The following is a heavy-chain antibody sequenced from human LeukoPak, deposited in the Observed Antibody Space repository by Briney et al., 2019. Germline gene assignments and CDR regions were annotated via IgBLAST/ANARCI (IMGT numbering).Heavy chain of an antibody. J-gene: IGHJ5*02. V-gene: IGHV1-2*02. CDR3: ARRRIAARAWFDP. CDR1: GYTFTRYY. D-gene: IGHD6-6*01. CDR2: INPNSGGT. Sequence: GASVKVSCKASGYTFTRYYMHWVRQAPGQGLEWMGWINPNSGGTNYAQKFQGRVTMTRGTSISTAYMELSRLRSDDTAVYYCARRRIAARAWFDPWGQGTLVTVSS.